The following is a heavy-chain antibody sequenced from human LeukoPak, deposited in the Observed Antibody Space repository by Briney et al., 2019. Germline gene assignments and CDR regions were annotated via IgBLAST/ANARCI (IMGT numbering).Heavy chain of an antibody. D-gene: IGHD1-7*01. J-gene: IGHJ4*02. Sequence: ASVKVSCKASGYTFTSYYMHWVRQAPGQGLEWMGIINPSGGSTTYAQKFQGRVTMTRDTSTSTVYMEVSSLRSEDTAVYYCAREDFGNYNFDYWGQGTLVTVSS. CDR3: AREDFGNYNFDY. CDR2: INPSGGST. V-gene: IGHV1-46*01. CDR1: GYTFTSYY.